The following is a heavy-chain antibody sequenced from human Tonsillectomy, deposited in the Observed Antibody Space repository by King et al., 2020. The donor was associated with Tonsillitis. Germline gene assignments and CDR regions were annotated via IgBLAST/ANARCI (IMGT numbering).Heavy chain of an antibody. J-gene: IGHJ4*01. CDR1: GFTFNTYY. CDR2: TNQDGSVI. V-gene: IGHV3-7*01. Sequence: VQLVESGGGLVQPGGSLRLSCAASGFTFNTYYMHWVRQAPGKGLEWVANTNQDGSVIHYLGSVRGRLTISRDNAKSSLFLQMNGLTAGDSAVYFCVRGQGFITDYWGHGTLVTVSS. CDR3: VRGQGFITDY.